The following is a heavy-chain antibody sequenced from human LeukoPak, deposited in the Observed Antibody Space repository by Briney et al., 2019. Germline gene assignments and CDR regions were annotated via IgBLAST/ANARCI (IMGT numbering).Heavy chain of an antibody. V-gene: IGHV3-7*01. CDR3: ARERETYNDY. CDR2: IKRDGSEK. J-gene: IGHJ4*02. D-gene: IGHD1-1*01. CDR1: GFTFSSYW. Sequence: QAGGSLRLSCAASGFTFSSYWMTWVRQAPGKGLEWVGNIKRDGSEKYYVDSVKGRFTISRDNAKNSLYLQMHSLRAEDTAVYYCARERETYNDYWGQGTLVTASS.